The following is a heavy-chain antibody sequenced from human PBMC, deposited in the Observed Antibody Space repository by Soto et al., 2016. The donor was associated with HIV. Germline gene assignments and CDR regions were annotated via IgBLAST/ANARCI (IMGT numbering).Heavy chain of an antibody. D-gene: IGHD3-10*01. CDR3: ATLKISVSNGFDV. V-gene: IGHV1-2*02. CDR2: ISPNSQTT. Sequence: QVQLVQSGPELKEPGASVKVSCKISGPSFPTFHIHWVREAPGQGLEWMGWISPNSQTTNYAQKFHGRVTMTRDPSISTAYMELSGLKSDDTAVYYCATLKISVSNGFDVWGRGTTGHRL. J-gene: IGHJ6*02. CDR1: GPSFPTFH.